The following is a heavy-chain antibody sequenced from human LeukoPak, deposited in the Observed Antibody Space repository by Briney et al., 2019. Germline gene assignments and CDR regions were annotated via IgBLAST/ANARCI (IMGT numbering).Heavy chain of an antibody. J-gene: IGHJ4*02. V-gene: IGHV4-59*01. CDR2: SHYSGST. CDR3: AKGAAGPDY. CDR1: GGSISSYY. Sequence: SETLSLTCSVSGGSISSYYWSWIRQPPGKGLEWIGYSHYSGSTNYNPSLKSRVTISLDTSKNQFSLKLSSVTAADTAVYYCAKGAAGPDYWGQGTLVTVSS.